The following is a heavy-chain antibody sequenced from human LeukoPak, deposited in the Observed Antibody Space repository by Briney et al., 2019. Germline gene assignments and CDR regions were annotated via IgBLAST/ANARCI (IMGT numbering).Heavy chain of an antibody. Sequence: PGGSLRLSCSASGFTFTTYGMNWVRQAPGKGLEWVSGIGGSGIRTYYADSVKGRFTISRDNAKNSLYLQMNSLRAEDTAVYYCARAPPSMIVVVRPSYFDYWGQGTLVTVSS. D-gene: IGHD3-22*01. CDR2: IGGSGIRT. V-gene: IGHV3-21*01. CDR1: GFTFTTYG. CDR3: ARAPPSMIVVVRPSYFDY. J-gene: IGHJ4*02.